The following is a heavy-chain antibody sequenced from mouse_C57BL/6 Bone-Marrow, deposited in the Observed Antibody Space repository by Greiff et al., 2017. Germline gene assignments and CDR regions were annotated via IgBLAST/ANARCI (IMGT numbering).Heavy chain of an antibody. Sequence: VQLQQSGPELVKPGASVKISCKASGYAFSSSWMNWVKQRPGKGLEWIGRIYPGDGDTNYNGKFKGKATLTADKSSSTAYMQLSSLTSEDSAVYFCARGGLLWYFPAYWGQGTLVTVSA. J-gene: IGHJ3*01. V-gene: IGHV1-82*01. D-gene: IGHD2-1*01. CDR3: ARGGLLWYFPAY. CDR1: GYAFSSSW. CDR2: IYPGDGDT.